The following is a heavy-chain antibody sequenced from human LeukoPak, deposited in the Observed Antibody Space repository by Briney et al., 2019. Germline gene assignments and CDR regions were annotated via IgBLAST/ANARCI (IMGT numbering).Heavy chain of an antibody. CDR1: GGSISSYY. D-gene: IGHD5-18*01. V-gene: IGHV4-59*12. Sequence: SETLSLTCTVSGGSISSYYWSWIRQPPGKGLEWIGYIYYSGCTNYNPSLKSRVTISVDTSKNQFSLKLSSVTAADTAVYYCARGDTAMAYFDYWGQGTLVTVSS. J-gene: IGHJ4*02. CDR3: ARGDTAMAYFDY. CDR2: IYYSGCT.